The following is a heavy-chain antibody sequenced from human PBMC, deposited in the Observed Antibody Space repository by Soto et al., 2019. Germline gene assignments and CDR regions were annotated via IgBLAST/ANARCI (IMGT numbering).Heavy chain of an antibody. CDR1: GGSISSSNW. J-gene: IGHJ4*02. CDR3: ARGANGYGSHLDC. Sequence: SETLSLTCAVSGGSISSSNWWSWARQPRGKGRGWLGEIYYGGSTNYNPPLKSRATTTVDTTKNHSSLKLYSVTAADTAVFYCARGANGYGSHLDCWGQGALVTVSS. D-gene: IGHD4-17*01. CDR2: IYYGGST. V-gene: IGHV4-4*02.